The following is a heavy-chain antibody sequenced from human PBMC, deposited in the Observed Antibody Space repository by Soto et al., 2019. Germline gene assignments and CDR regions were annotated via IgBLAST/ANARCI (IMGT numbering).Heavy chain of an antibody. J-gene: IGHJ4*02. D-gene: IGHD3-10*01. CDR1: GFTFSSFG. V-gene: IGHV3-30*18. CDR3: AKGEWFGELLPFDY. Sequence: QVQLVQSGGGVVQPGRSLRLSCAASGFTFSSFGMHWVRQAPGKGLEWVVVISHDGSKKYYADSVKGRFTISRDNSKNTLNLQMNSLRVEDTAVYYCAKGEWFGELLPFDYWGQGTVVTVSS. CDR2: ISHDGSKK.